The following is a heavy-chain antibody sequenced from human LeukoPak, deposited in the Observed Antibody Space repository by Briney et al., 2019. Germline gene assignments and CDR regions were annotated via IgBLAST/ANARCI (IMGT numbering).Heavy chain of an antibody. Sequence: ASVKVSCKASGYTFTSYDINWVRQATGQGLEWMGWMNPNSGNTGYAQKFQGRVTMTRNTSISTAYMELSNLRSEDAAVYYCAREGIAARTLDYWGQGTLVTVSS. CDR2: MNPNSGNT. J-gene: IGHJ4*02. D-gene: IGHD6-6*01. CDR1: GYTFTSYD. V-gene: IGHV1-8*01. CDR3: AREGIAARTLDY.